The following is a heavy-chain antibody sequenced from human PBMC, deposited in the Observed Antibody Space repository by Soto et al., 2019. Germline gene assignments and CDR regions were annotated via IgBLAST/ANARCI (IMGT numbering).Heavy chain of an antibody. CDR3: ARGGVGATLNWFDP. Sequence: SVKVSCKASGGTFSSYAISWVRQAPGQGLEWMGGIISIFGTANYAQKFQGRVTITADESTSTAYMELSSLRSEDTAVYYCARGGVGATLNWFDPWGQGTLVTVSS. CDR2: IISIFGTA. J-gene: IGHJ5*02. D-gene: IGHD1-26*01. V-gene: IGHV1-69*13. CDR1: GGTFSSYA.